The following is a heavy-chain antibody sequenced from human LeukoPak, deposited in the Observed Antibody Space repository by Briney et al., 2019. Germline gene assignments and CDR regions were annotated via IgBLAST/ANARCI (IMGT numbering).Heavy chain of an antibody. Sequence: YPGGSLRLSCAASGFIFGSYSMQWVRQTPGKGLEWVGIMSNSGENTFYGEAVKGRFTISRDNSQNTLYLQMNSLRPEDTAVYYCAKGGASVTRYVDYWGQGTLVTVSS. CDR3: AKGGASVTRYVDY. V-gene: IGHV3-30*18. D-gene: IGHD4-17*01. CDR1: GFIFGSYS. CDR2: MSNSGENT. J-gene: IGHJ4*02.